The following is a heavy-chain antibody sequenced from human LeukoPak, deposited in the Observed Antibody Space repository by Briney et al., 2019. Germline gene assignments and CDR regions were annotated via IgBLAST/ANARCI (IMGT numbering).Heavy chain of an antibody. V-gene: IGHV1-2*02. CDR2: INPNSGGT. CDR1: GYTFTGYY. J-gene: IGHJ5*02. CDR3: ARDTGTYYYGSGSYSWFDP. D-gene: IGHD3-10*01. Sequence: GASVKVSCKASGYTFTGYYMHWVRQAPGQGLEWMGWINPNSGGTNYAQKFQGRVTMTRDTSISTAYMELSRLRSDDTAVYYCARDTGTYYYGSGSYSWFDPWGQGTLVTVSS.